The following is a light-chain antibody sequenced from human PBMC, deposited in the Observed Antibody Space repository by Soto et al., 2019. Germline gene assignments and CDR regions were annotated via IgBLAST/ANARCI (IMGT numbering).Light chain of an antibody. CDR3: QQSYRTPRT. V-gene: IGKV1-39*01. J-gene: IGKJ1*01. Sequence: DIQMTQSPSSVSASVGDTVTIICRANEGMTRFLNWYQQKPGKAPKLLIYGASNVQSGVPSRFSGSGSGTDFKLTNSSLQPEDGGTYYCQQSYRTPRTFGQGTKVDIK. CDR2: GAS. CDR1: EGMTRF.